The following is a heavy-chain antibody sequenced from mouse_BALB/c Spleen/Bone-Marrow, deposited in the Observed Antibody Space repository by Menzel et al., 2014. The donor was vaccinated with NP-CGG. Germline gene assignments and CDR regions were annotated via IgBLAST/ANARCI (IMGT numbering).Heavy chain of an antibody. CDR1: GFTFNTYA. D-gene: IGHD3-3*01. J-gene: IGHJ3*01. CDR2: IRSKSNNYAT. Sequence: EVKVVESGGGLVQPKGSLKLSCAAPGFTFNTYAMNWVRQAPGKGLEWVARIRSKSNNYATYYADSVKDRFTISRDDSQSMLYLQMNNLKTEDTAMYYCVRHDGDGGFAYWGQGTLVTVSA. V-gene: IGHV10-1*02. CDR3: VRHDGDGGFAY.